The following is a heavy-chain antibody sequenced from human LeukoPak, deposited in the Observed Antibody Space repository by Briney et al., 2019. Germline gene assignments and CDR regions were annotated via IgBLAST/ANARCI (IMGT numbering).Heavy chain of an antibody. CDR2: IDPSDSYT. J-gene: IGHJ4*02. CDR1: GYSFTTYW. D-gene: IGHD6-13*01. CDR3: ARIGSQLAIDY. V-gene: IGHV5-10-1*01. Sequence: GESLKISCKGSGYSFTTYWIGWVRQMPGKGLEWMGRIDPSDSYTNYSPSFQGHVTISADKSISTAYLQWSSLKASDTAMYYCARIGSQLAIDYWGQGTLVTVSS.